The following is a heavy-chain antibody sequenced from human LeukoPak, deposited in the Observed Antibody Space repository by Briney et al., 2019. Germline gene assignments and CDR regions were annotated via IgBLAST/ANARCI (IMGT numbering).Heavy chain of an antibody. Sequence: PGGSLRLSCAASGFTFSSYGMHWVHQAPGKGLEWVAVISYDGSNKYYADSVKGRFTISRDNSKNTLYLQMNSLRAEDTAVYYCAKDQGYSYGSYFDYWGQGTLVTVSS. J-gene: IGHJ4*02. CDR1: GFTFSSYG. CDR3: AKDQGYSYGSYFDY. D-gene: IGHD5-18*01. CDR2: ISYDGSNK. V-gene: IGHV3-30*18.